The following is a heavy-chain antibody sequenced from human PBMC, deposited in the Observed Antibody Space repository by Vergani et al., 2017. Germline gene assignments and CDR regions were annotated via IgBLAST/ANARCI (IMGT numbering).Heavy chain of an antibody. J-gene: IGHJ5*02. CDR2: IYYSGST. CDR3: ARITHTRWFDP. D-gene: IGHD2-21*01. CDR1: GGSISSGGYY. Sequence: QVQLQESGPGLVKPSQTLSLTCTVSGGSISSGGYYWSWIRQHPGKGLEWIGYIYYSGSTYYNPSLKSRVTISVDTSKKQFPLKLSPVTAADTAVYYCARITHTRWFDPWGQGTLVTVSS. V-gene: IGHV4-31*03.